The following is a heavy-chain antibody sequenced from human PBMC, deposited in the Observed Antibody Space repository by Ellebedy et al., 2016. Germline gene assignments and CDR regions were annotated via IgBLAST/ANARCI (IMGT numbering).Heavy chain of an antibody. Sequence: ASVKVSXKASRYTFTSYDINWVRQATGQGLEWMGWMNPNSGNTGYAQKFQGRVTMTRNTSISTAYMELSSLRSEDTAVYYCARGLEGFGDLGSDYWGQGTLVTVSS. V-gene: IGHV1-8*01. J-gene: IGHJ4*02. CDR1: RYTFTSYD. CDR3: ARGLEGFGDLGSDY. D-gene: IGHD3-10*01. CDR2: MNPNSGNT.